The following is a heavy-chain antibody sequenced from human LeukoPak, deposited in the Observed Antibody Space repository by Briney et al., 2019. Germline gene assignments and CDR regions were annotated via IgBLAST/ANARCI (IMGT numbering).Heavy chain of an antibody. J-gene: IGHJ4*02. CDR3: ARDLGVDDSSTNHDY. V-gene: IGHV3-21*01. CDR2: ISSSSSYI. D-gene: IGHD3-22*01. Sequence: GGSLRLSCAASGFTFSSYSMNWVRQAPGKGLEWVSSISSSSSYIYYADSVKGRFTISRDNAKNSLYLRMNSLRAEDTAVYYCARDLGVDDSSTNHDYWGQGTLVTVSS. CDR1: GFTFSSYS.